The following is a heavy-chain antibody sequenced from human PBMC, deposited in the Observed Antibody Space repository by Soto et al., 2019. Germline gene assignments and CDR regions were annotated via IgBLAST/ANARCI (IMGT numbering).Heavy chain of an antibody. CDR3: ARTARLMDN. V-gene: IGHV3-33*03. J-gene: IGHJ4*02. Sequence: GGSLRLSCVAPGVIFSGYGMHWVRQAPGKGLECVAVIRGDGSDIDYADSVKGRFTISRDNAKNTLFLQMSSLRAEDTAVYFCARTARLMDNWGQGTLVTVSS. D-gene: IGHD6-6*01. CDR2: IRGDGSDI. CDR1: GVIFSGYG.